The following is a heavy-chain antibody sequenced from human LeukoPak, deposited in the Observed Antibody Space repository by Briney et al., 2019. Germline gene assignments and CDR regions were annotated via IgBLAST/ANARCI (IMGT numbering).Heavy chain of an antibody. Sequence: SETLSLTCRVSGGSIRSYYWSWIRQPPGKGLEWIGYIFYSGRTNYNPSLESRLTISVDTSKFQFSMKLSSVTAADTAVYYCARHPTDYWYFDVWGRGSLVTISS. V-gene: IGHV4-59*08. CDR3: ARHPTDYWYFDV. CDR1: GGSIRSYY. J-gene: IGHJ2*01. CDR2: IFYSGRT.